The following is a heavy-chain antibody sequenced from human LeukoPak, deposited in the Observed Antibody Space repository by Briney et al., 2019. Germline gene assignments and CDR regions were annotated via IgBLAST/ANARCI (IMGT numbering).Heavy chain of an antibody. J-gene: IGHJ4*02. Sequence: SETLSLTCTVSGVSVSNYYWSWIRQPPGKGLEYIGHVYYSGTTDYNPSLKSRLAISVDDSMNQFSLKLSSVTAADTAVYYCARASSSSWSPGYFDYWGQGTLVTVSS. CDR1: GVSVSNYY. D-gene: IGHD6-13*01. CDR2: VYYSGTT. CDR3: ARASSSSWSPGYFDY. V-gene: IGHV4-59*02.